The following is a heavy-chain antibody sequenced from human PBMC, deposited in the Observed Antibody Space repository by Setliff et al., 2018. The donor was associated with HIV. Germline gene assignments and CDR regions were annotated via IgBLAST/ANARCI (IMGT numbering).Heavy chain of an antibody. CDR1: GGSFSGYY. V-gene: IGHV4-34*01. Sequence: SETLSLTCAVYGGSFSGYYWSWIRQPPGKGLEWIGEINHSGSTNYNPSLKSRVTLSVDTSKNQFSLNLSSVTAADTALYYCARGQENGDLRYWGQGTMVTVSS. J-gene: IGHJ4*02. CDR3: ARGQENGDLRY. D-gene: IGHD3-10*01. CDR2: INHSGST.